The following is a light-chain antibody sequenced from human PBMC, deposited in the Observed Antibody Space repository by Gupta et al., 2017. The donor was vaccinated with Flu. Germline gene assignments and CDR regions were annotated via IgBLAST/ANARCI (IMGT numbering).Light chain of an antibody. CDR3: QQDNTYSRT. CDR2: TGS. J-gene: IGKJ1*01. Sequence: PSTLSASVAARVTITCRASRSISNWLDWYQQKPGIAPKLLIYTGSRAESGVPSRFRSSGCAIQFTLTISSLQPDDFAINYCQQDNTYSRTFGRGTKVEIK. CDR1: RSISNW. V-gene: IGKV1-5*03.